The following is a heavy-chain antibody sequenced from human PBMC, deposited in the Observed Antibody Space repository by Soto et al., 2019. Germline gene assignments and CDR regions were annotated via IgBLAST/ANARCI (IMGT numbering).Heavy chain of an antibody. D-gene: IGHD7-27*01. CDR1: GYTFSSYY. CDR2: IKPSGGST. CDR3: ASGAIRWGPAPANWFDP. J-gene: IGHJ5*02. Sequence: QVQLVQSGAEVKKPGASVKVSCKASGYTFSSYYVHWVRQAPGQGLAWMGIIKPSGGSTSYAQKFQGSVTMTRDTSTSTVYMELSSLRSDDTTVYYCASGAIRWGPAPANWFDPWGQGTLVTVSS. V-gene: IGHV1-46*03.